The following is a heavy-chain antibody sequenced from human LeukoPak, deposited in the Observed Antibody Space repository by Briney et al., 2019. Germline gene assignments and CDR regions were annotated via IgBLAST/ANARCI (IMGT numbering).Heavy chain of an antibody. V-gene: IGHV5-10-1*01. J-gene: IGHJ4*02. CDR3: APSIVGATTGVS. D-gene: IGHD1-26*01. CDR1: GYSFTSYW. CDR2: IDPSDSYT. Sequence: GESLKISCKGSGYSFTSYWISLVRQMPGKGLEWMGRIDPSDSYTNYSPSFQGHVTISADKSISTAYLQWSSLKASDTAMYYCAPSIVGATTGVSWGQGTLVTVSS.